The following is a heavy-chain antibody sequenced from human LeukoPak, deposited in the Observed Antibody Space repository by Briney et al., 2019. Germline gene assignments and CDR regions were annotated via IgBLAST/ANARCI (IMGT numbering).Heavy chain of an antibody. CDR3: AKAGGGYCGGDCFPS. CDR2: ISGSGLST. J-gene: IGHJ5*02. D-gene: IGHD2-21*02. V-gene: IGHV3-23*01. Sequence: GGSLRLSCATSGFTFATYAMNWVRQAPGKGLEWVSSISGSGLSTYYADSVKGRFTISRDNSRSTLFLQMNNLRVEDTAVYYCAKAGGGYCGGDCFPSWGQGTLVTVSS. CDR1: GFTFATYA.